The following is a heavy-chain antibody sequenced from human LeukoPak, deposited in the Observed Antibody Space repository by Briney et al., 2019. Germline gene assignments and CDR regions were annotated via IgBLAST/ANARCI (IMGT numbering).Heavy chain of an antibody. CDR1: GYTFTSYY. V-gene: IGHV1-46*01. D-gene: IGHD5-18*01. Sequence: ASVKVSCKASGYTFTSYYIHWVRQAPGQGLEWMGIINPSGGSTSYAQKFQGRVTMTRDTSTSTVHLELSSLRSEDTVVYYCASPDTAMALNWGQGTLVTVSS. J-gene: IGHJ4*02. CDR3: ASPDTAMALN. CDR2: INPSGGST.